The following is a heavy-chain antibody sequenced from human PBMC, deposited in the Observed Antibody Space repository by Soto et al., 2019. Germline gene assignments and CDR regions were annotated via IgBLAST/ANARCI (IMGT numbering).Heavy chain of an antibody. CDR1: GYTFTSYG. D-gene: IGHD2-2*01. CDR3: ARKSGVPAASVGMDV. V-gene: IGHV1-18*01. Sequence: QVQLVQSGAEVKKPGASVKVSCKASGYTFTSYGISWARQAPGQGLEWMGWISAYNGNTNYAQKLQGRVTMTTDTSTSTAYKELRSLRSDDTAVDYCARKSGVPAASVGMDVWGQGTTVTVSS. J-gene: IGHJ6*02. CDR2: ISAYNGNT.